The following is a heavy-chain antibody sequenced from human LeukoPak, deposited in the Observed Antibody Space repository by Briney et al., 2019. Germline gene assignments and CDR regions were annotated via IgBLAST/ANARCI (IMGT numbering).Heavy chain of an antibody. D-gene: IGHD6-19*01. J-gene: IGHJ4*02. CDR1: GFTFSSYA. CDR3: ARWLVRGYPQGRYFDY. CDR2: ISGSGGST. Sequence: GGSLRLSCAASGFTFSSYAMSWVRQAPGKGLEWVSAISGSGGSTYYADSVKGRFTISRDNSKNTLYLQMNSLRAEDTAVYYCARWLVRGYPQGRYFDYWGQGTLVTVSS. V-gene: IGHV3-23*01.